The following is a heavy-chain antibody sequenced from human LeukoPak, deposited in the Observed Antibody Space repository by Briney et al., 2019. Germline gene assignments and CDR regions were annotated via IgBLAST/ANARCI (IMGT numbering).Heavy chain of an antibody. CDR3: ARWLNWFDR. CDR1: GGSISSYY. J-gene: IGHJ5*02. V-gene: IGHV4-59*08. Sequence: PSETLSLTCTVSGGSISSYYWSWIRQPPGKGLEWIGYIYYSGSTNYNPSLKSRVTISVDTSKNQFSLKLSSATAADTAVYYCARWLNWFDRWGQGTLVTVSS. D-gene: IGHD3-10*01. CDR2: IYYSGST.